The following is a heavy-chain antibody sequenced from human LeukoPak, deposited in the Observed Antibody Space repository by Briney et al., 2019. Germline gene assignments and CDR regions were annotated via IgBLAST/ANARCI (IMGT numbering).Heavy chain of an antibody. V-gene: IGHV4-34*01. J-gene: IGHJ6*03. CDR3: ARKDIVVVPAANQYYYYYMDV. CDR2: INHSGST. D-gene: IGHD2-2*01. Sequence: SETLSLTCAVSGGSFSGYYWSWVRQPPGKGLEWIGEINHSGSTNYNPSLKSRITISVDTSKNQFSLKLSSVTAADTAVYYCARKDIVVVPAANQYYYYYMDVWGKGTTVTVSS. CDR1: GGSFSGYY.